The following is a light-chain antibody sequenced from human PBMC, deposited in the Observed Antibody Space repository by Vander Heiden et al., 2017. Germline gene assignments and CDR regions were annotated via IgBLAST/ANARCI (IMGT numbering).Light chain of an antibody. CDR3: AAWDDSLNGWV. Sequence: QPVLTQPPSASGTPGQRVTISCSGSSSNIGSNTVNWYQQLPGTAPKLLIYSTNQRPSGVPDQFSGSKSGTSASLAISGLQSEDEADYYCAAWDDSLNGWVFGGGTKLTVL. CDR2: STN. V-gene: IGLV1-44*01. CDR1: SSNIGSNT. J-gene: IGLJ3*02.